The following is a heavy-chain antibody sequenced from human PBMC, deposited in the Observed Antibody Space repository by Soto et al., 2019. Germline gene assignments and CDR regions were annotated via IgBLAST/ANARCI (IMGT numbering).Heavy chain of an antibody. CDR3: VGGSWFD. V-gene: IGHV3-9*01. D-gene: IGHD2-15*01. CDR1: GYSFEDYS. CDR2: ISWNGNFT. J-gene: IGHJ4*02. Sequence: EVQLVESGGDMVQPGRSLKLSCVGSGYSFEDYSMHRVRQAPGKGLEWVSGISWNGNFTAYADSVQGRFTISRDNAKHTLFLQMRSLSLEDTALYYCVGGSWFDWGQGTLVTVSS.